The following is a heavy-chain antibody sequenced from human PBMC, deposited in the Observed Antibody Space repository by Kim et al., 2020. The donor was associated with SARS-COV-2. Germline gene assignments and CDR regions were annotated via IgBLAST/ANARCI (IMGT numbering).Heavy chain of an antibody. D-gene: IGHD5-12*01. CDR3: VRPNAPPSGGPGYSGYDFGGYFDY. CDR1: GFTFSSYA. Sequence: GGSLRLSCSASGFTFSSYAMHWVRQATGKGLEYVSAISSNGGSTYYADSVKGRFTISRDNSKNTLYLQMSSLRAEDTAVYYCVRPNAPPSGGPGYSGYDFGGYFDYWGQGTLVTVSS. V-gene: IGHV3-64D*06. J-gene: IGHJ4*02. CDR2: ISSNGGST.